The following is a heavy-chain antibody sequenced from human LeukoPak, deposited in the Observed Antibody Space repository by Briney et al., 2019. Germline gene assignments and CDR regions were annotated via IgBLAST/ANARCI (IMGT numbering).Heavy chain of an antibody. CDR2: FDPEDGET. CDR3: ATAPYRYGYATLVY. CDR1: GYTLTELS. Sequence: ASVKVSCKVSGYTLTELSMHWVRQAPGKGLEWMGGFDPEDGETIYAQKFQGRVTMTEDTSTDTAYMELSSLRSEDTAVYYCATAPYRYGYATLVYWGQGTLVTVSS. D-gene: IGHD5-18*01. V-gene: IGHV1-24*01. J-gene: IGHJ4*02.